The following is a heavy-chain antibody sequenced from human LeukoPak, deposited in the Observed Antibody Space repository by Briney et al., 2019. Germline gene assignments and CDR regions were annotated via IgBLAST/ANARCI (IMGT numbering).Heavy chain of an antibody. Sequence: SETLSLTCTVSGGYISSSSYYWGWIRQPPGKGLEWIGSLYYSGNTYYNPSLKSRVTISVDTSKNQFSLKLSSVTAADTAVYYCARGPIVVVPIAYFDYWGQGTLVTVSS. J-gene: IGHJ4*02. CDR1: GGYISSSSYY. CDR3: ARGPIVVVPIAYFDY. D-gene: IGHD3-22*01. V-gene: IGHV4-39*07. CDR2: LYYSGNT.